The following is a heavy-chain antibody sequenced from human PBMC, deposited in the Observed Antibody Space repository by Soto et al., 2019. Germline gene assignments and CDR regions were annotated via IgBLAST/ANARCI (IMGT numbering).Heavy chain of an antibody. V-gene: IGHV3-30*18. Sequence: GGSLRLSCAPSGFSFSDFGMHWVRQAPGKGLEWVAAISHDGSNQYYGDSVKGRFSISRDHSNNRLYLQMNNLKVEDSAIYYCAKETRSRAVTATRVNGMDVWGQGTTVTVSS. J-gene: IGHJ6*02. CDR3: AKETRSRAVTATRVNGMDV. CDR2: ISHDGSNQ. CDR1: GFSFSDFG. D-gene: IGHD2-21*02.